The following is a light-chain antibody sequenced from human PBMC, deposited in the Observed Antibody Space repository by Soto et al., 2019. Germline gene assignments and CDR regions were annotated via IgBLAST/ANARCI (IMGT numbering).Light chain of an antibody. V-gene: IGKV1-5*03. CDR1: QSISSW. J-gene: IGKJ1*01. CDR2: KAS. CDR3: QQEQSYSRT. Sequence: DIQMTQSPSTLSASVGDRVTITCRASQSISSWLAWYQQKPGKAPKLLIYKASSLESGVTSRFSGSGSGTEFTLTIISLQPDDFATYCCQQEQSYSRTFGQGTKVEIQ.